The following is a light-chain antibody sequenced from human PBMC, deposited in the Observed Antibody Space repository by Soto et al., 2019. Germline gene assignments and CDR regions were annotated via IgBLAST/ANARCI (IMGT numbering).Light chain of an antibody. CDR3: QQYYSAVFT. CDR2: HAS. J-gene: IGKJ3*01. Sequence: DIQMTQSPPSLSASVGDRVTITCRASQGIENYLAWYQQRPGQVPKLLIYHASTLQSGVPSRFSGSGSGTDFTLTISSLQPEDVANYYCQQYYSAVFTFGPGKKVDI. CDR1: QGIENY. V-gene: IGKV1-27*01.